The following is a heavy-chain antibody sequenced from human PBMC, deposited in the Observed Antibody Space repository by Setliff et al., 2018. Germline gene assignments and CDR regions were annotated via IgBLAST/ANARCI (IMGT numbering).Heavy chain of an antibody. CDR1: GASINSGHY. D-gene: IGHD3-3*01. CDR3: ATPGRDDLDSPFEPFDI. J-gene: IGHJ3*02. Sequence: SETLSLTCAVSGASINSGHYWGWVRQPPGKGLEWIATIYHRGRKYYNPSLQSRVSVSLDTSKNHFSLRLTSMTAADTAVYYCATPGRDDLDSPFEPFDIWGQGTMVTVSS. V-gene: IGHV4-38-2*01. CDR2: IYHRGRK.